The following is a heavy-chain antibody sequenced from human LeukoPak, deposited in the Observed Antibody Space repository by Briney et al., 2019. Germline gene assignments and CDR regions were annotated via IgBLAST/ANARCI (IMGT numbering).Heavy chain of an antibody. Sequence: SAETLSLTCAVYGGSFSGYSWSWIRQPPGKGLEWIGEINHSGSTNYNPSLKSRVTISVDTSKNHFSLKLNSVTAADTAVYYCARRANGSGKDFDYWGQGTLVTVSS. CDR3: ARRANGSGKDFDY. J-gene: IGHJ4*02. V-gene: IGHV4-34*01. CDR1: GGSFSGYS. D-gene: IGHD3-10*01. CDR2: INHSGST.